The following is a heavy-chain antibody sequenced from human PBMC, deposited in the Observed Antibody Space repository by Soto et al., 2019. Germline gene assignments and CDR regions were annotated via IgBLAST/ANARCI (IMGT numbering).Heavy chain of an antibody. CDR3: ARDQEEYYDSSGTRGYFDL. Sequence: PSETLSLTCTVSGGSISSGDYYWSWIRQPPGKGLEWIGYIYYSGSTYYNPSLKSRVTISVDTSKNQFSLKLSSVTAADTAVYYCARDQEEYYDSSGTRGYFDLWGRGTLVTVSS. CDR1: GGSISSGDYY. V-gene: IGHV4-30-4*01. CDR2: IYYSGST. D-gene: IGHD3-22*01. J-gene: IGHJ2*01.